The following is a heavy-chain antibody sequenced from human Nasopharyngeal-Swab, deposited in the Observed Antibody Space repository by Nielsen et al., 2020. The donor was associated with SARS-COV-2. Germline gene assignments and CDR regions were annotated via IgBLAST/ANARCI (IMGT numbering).Heavy chain of an antibody. D-gene: IGHD6-25*01. J-gene: IGHJ4*02. Sequence: VRPAPGKGLEWVSSISSSSSYIYYADSVKGRFTISRDNAKNSLYLQMNSLRAEDTAVYYCARDLAYGSGPYYFDYWGQGTLVTVSS. CDR2: ISSSSSYI. CDR3: ARDLAYGSGPYYFDY. V-gene: IGHV3-21*01.